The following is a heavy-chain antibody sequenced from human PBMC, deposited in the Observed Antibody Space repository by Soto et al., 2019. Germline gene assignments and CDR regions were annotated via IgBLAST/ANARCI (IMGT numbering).Heavy chain of an antibody. CDR3: ARYCSGGSCYPYYYGMDV. V-gene: IGHV3-33*01. J-gene: IGHJ6*02. CDR2: TWYDGSKK. D-gene: IGHD2-15*01. Sequence: QVHLVESGGGVVQPGRSLRLSCAASGFTFSSYGMHWVRQAPGKGLEWVALTWYDGSKKYYADSVKGRFTISKDNSKNTLYLKMNSLRVDDTAVYYCARYCSGGSCYPYYYGMDVWGQGTTVTVSS. CDR1: GFTFSSYG.